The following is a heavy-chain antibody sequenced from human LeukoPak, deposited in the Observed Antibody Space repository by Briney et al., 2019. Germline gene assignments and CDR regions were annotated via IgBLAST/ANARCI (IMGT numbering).Heavy chain of an antibody. CDR1: GYTFTGYY. D-gene: IGHD6-13*01. CDR2: INPNSCGT. V-gene: IGHV1-2*02. J-gene: IGHJ4*02. CDR3: ARGQRIAAAAVMGY. Sequence: ASVKVSCKASGYTFTGYYMHWVRQSPGQGLEWMGWINPNSCGTNYAQKFQGRVTMTRDTSISTAYMELSRLRSDDTAVYYCARGQRIAAAAVMGYWGQGTLVTVSS.